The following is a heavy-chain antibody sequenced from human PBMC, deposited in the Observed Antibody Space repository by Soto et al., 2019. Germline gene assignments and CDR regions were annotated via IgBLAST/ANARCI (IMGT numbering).Heavy chain of an antibody. D-gene: IGHD3-10*01. CDR2: IWYDGSNK. Sequence: GGSLRLSCAASGFTFSSYAMSWVRQAPGKGLEWVAVIWYDGSNKYYTDSVKGRLTISRDDSKNMLYLQMNSLRAEDTAVYYCARERSGGGMDVWGKGTTVTVSS. CDR3: ARERSGGGMDV. CDR1: GFTFSSYA. V-gene: IGHV3-33*08. J-gene: IGHJ6*04.